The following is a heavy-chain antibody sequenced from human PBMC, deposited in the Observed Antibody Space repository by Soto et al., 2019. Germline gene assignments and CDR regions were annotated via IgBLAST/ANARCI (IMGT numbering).Heavy chain of an antibody. Sequence: SETLSLTCTVSGGSISSGGYYWRWIRQHPGKGLEWIGYIYYSGSTYYNPSLKSRVTISVDTSKNQFSLKLSSVTAADTAVYHCGFGRFPSPAFDIWGQGTMVTVS. V-gene: IGHV4-31*03. CDR2: IYYSGST. CDR1: GGSISSGGYY. CDR3: GFGRFPSPAFDI. D-gene: IGHD3-10*01. J-gene: IGHJ3*02.